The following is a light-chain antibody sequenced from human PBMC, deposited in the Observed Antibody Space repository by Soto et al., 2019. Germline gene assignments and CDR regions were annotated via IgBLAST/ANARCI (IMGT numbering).Light chain of an antibody. V-gene: IGLV2-11*01. CDR1: SSDVGGYNY. Sequence: QSVLTQARSVSGSPGQSLTISCTGNSSDVGGYNYVSWYQQHPGKAPKLMIYDVTKRPSGVPDRFSGSKSGNTASLTISGLQAEDEGDYYCCSHAGSYTYVFGTGTKVTVL. J-gene: IGLJ1*01. CDR3: CSHAGSYTYV. CDR2: DVT.